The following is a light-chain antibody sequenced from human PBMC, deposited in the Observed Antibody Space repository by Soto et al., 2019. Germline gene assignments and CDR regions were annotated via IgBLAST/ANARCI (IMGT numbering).Light chain of an antibody. Sequence: EIVLTQSPGTLSLSPGERATLSCRASQSVSSSYLAWYQQKPGQAPRLLIYGASSRATGIPDRFSGSGSGTDFTLPISRLEPEDFAVYSCQKYGSSPPITFGQGTRLEIK. V-gene: IGKV3-20*01. J-gene: IGKJ5*01. CDR2: GAS. CDR1: QSVSSSY. CDR3: QKYGSSPPIT.